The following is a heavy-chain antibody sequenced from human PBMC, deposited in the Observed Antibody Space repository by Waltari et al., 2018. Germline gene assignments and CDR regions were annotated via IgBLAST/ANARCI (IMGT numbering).Heavy chain of an antibody. CDR3: ARDSGSYSDY. CDR1: GGSISSYY. CDR2: IYYSGST. V-gene: IGHV4-59*01. Sequence: QVQLQESGPGLVKPSETLSLTCTVSGGSISSYYWSWIRQPPGKGLEWIGYIYYSGSTNSNPALKGRVTISVYTSKNQFSLKLSSVTAADTAVYYCARDSGSYSDYWGQGTLVTVSS. J-gene: IGHJ4*02. D-gene: IGHD1-26*01.